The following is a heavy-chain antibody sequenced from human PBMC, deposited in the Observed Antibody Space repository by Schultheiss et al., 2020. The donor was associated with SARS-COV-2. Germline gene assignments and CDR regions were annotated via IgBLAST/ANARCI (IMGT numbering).Heavy chain of an antibody. CDR1: GGTFSSYA. CDR3: ARDQGDSNYYYYGMDV. J-gene: IGHJ6*02. D-gene: IGHD4-11*01. CDR2: IIPIFGTA. V-gene: IGHV1-69*13. Sequence: SVKVSCKASGGTFSSYAISWVRQAPGQGLEWMGGIIPIFGTANYAQKFQGRVTITADESTSTAYMELRSLRSDDTAVYYCARDQGDSNYYYYGMDVWGQGTTVTVSS.